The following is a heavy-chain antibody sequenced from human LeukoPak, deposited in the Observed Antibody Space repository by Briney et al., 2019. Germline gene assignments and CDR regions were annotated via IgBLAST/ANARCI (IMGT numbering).Heavy chain of an antibody. CDR2: IYYSGST. V-gene: IGHV4-59*01. Sequence: PSETLSLTCTVSGGSISSYYWSWIRQPPGKGLEWIGYIYYSGSTNYNPSLKSRVTISVDTSKNQFSLKLSSVTAADTAVYCCARENGDYADGPDFDYWGQGTLVTVSS. D-gene: IGHD4-17*01. CDR3: ARENGDYADGPDFDY. CDR1: GGSISSYY. J-gene: IGHJ4*02.